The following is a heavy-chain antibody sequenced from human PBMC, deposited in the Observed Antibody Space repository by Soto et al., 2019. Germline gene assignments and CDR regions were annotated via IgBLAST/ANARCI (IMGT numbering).Heavy chain of an antibody. V-gene: IGHV1-46*01. CDR1: ENTFTNFF. J-gene: IGHJ5*01. CDR3: ARVTYGDYNFLDS. Sequence: QGLLIQSGAEVRRPGAAVKISCKASENTFTNFFFHWVRQAPGRSLEWLGMVIPTFGVTKYEQRFQGRLSMTGDTSTSTLFLEVRGLTSNDTALYFCARVTYGDYNFLDSWGQGTLVTVSS. D-gene: IGHD4-17*01. CDR2: VIPTFGVT.